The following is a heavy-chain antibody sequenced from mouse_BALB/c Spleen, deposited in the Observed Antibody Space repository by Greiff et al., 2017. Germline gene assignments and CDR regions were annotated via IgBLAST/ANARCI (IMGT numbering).Heavy chain of an antibody. CDR1: GYTFTSYW. CDR3: TRVGAY. V-gene: IGHV1S22*01. CDR2: IYPGSGST. Sequence: LQQPGSELVRPGASVKLSCKASGYTFTSYWMHWVKQRPGQGLEWIGNIYPGSGSTNYDEKFKSKATLTVDTSSSTAYMQLSSLTSEDSAVYYCTRVGAYWGQGTLVTVAA. J-gene: IGHJ3*01.